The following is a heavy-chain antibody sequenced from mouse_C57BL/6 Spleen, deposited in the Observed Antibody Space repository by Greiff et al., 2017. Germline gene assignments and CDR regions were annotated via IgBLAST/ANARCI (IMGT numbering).Heavy chain of an antibody. D-gene: IGHD4-1*01. CDR1: GYTFTSYW. CDR3: ARSWDVGGYYFDY. CDR2: IHPNSGST. Sequence: QVQLQQPGAELVKPGASVKLSCKASGYTFTSYWMHWVKQRPGQGLEWIGMIHPNSGSTNYNEKFKSKATLTVDKSSSTAYMQLSSLTSEDSAVYYCARSWDVGGYYFDYWGQGTTLTVSS. J-gene: IGHJ2*01. V-gene: IGHV1-64*01.